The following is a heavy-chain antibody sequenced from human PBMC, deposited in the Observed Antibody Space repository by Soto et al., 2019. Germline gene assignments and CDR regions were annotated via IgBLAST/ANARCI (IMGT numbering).Heavy chain of an antibody. Sequence: QVQLVQSGAEVKKPGASVKISCKASGYTFNTYGFTWVRQAPGQGLELMGWIGAHNGDTNYVQKFQGRVTMTTETSTTTSYMELRNLTSDDTAVYFCARDWRGAEGFDPWGQGTLVTVSS. CDR3: ARDWRGAEGFDP. D-gene: IGHD3-3*01. CDR2: IGAHNGDT. CDR1: GYTFNTYG. V-gene: IGHV1-18*01. J-gene: IGHJ5*02.